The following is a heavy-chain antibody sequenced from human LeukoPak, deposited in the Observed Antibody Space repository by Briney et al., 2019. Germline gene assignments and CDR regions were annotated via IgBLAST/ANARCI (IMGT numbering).Heavy chain of an antibody. V-gene: IGHV3-21*01. D-gene: IGHD2-21*01. CDR2: VSRSGTYT. CDR1: GFSFSTYA. CDR3: ARDRGGEDYPDY. J-gene: IGHJ4*02. Sequence: PGGSLRLSCAASGFSFSTYAMNWVRQAPGKGLEWVSCVSRSGTYTYYADSVKGRFTVSRDNAKDSLYLQMNSLRAEDTAVYYCARDRGGEDYPDYWGQGTLVIVSS.